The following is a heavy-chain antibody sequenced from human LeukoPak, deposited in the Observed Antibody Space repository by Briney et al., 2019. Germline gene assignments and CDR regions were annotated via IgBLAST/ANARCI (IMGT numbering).Heavy chain of an antibody. V-gene: IGHV3-23*01. D-gene: IGHD2-15*01. CDR3: AKGSGGSCYSPPDY. CDR1: GFTFSTYA. J-gene: IGHJ4*02. Sequence: GGSLRLSCATSGFTFSTYAVSWVRQAPGKGLEWVSAICGNSANTYYADSMKGRFTISRDNSKNTLYLQMSSLRAEDTALYYCAKGSGGSCYSPPDYWGQGTLVTVSS. CDR2: ICGNSANT.